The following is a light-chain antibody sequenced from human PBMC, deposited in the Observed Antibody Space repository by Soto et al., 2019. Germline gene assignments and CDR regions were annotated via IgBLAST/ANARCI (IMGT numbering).Light chain of an antibody. V-gene: IGKV1-9*01. CDR3: QQLNSYPYT. CDR2: AAS. Sequence: DIQLTQSPSLLSASVGDRVTITCRASQGVSSYLAWYQQKPGKAPHLLIYAASTLQSGVPSRFSGSGSGTEFTLTISSVQPEDFATYYCQQLNSYPYTFGQGTKLEIK. CDR1: QGVSSY. J-gene: IGKJ2*01.